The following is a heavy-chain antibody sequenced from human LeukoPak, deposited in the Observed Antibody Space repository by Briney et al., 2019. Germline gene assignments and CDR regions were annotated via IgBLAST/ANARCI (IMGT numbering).Heavy chain of an antibody. V-gene: IGHV3-23*01. CDR3: AKGVAGTTYYGTDV. CDR1: GFTFSRYA. Sequence: GGSLRLSCAASGFTFSRYAMSWVRQAPGRGLQWVSLISGSADNTYYTDSVKGRFTISRDNSKNTLYLQMDSLRADDTAVYYCAKGVAGTTYYGTDVWGQGTTVIVSS. D-gene: IGHD1-1*01. J-gene: IGHJ6*02. CDR2: ISGSADNT.